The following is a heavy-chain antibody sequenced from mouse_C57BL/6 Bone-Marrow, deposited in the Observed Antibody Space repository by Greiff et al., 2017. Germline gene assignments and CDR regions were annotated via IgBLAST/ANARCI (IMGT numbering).Heavy chain of an antibody. CDR3: ARVLAWFAY. J-gene: IGHJ3*01. V-gene: IGHV1-75*01. CDR2: IFPGSGST. CDR1: GYTFTDYY. Sequence: QVQLKQSGPELVKPGASVKISCKASGYTFTDYYINWVKQRPGQGLEWIGWIFPGSGSTYYNEKFKGKATLTVDKSSSTDYMLRSSLTCEDSGVYFCARVLAWFAYWGQGTLVTVSA.